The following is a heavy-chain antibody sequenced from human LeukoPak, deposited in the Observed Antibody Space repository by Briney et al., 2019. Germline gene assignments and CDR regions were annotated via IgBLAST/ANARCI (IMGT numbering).Heavy chain of an antibody. Sequence: PGGSLRLSCAASGFSFSNYLMSWVRQAPVKGLEWVSTIRGNGGGTYYADSVKGRFTISKDNSKTTLYLQMNSLRAEDTALYYCARRLCSGGSCSSFDYWGQGTLVTVSS. J-gene: IGHJ4*02. V-gene: IGHV3-23*01. CDR2: IRGNGGGT. D-gene: IGHD2-15*01. CDR3: ARRLCSGGSCSSFDY. CDR1: GFSFSNYL.